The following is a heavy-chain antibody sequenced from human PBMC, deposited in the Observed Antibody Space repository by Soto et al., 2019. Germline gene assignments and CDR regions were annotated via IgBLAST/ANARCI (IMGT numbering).Heavy chain of an antibody. CDR2: ISGSVGST. V-gene: IGHV3-23*01. Sequence: GGSLRLSCAASGFTFSSYAMSWVRQAPGRGLKWVSAISGSVGSTYYADSVKGRFTISRDNSKNTLSLQMNGLKTEDTAVYYCMTVYPPPFDYWGQGVLVTVSS. J-gene: IGHJ4*02. CDR1: GFTFSSYA. CDR3: MTVYPPPFDY.